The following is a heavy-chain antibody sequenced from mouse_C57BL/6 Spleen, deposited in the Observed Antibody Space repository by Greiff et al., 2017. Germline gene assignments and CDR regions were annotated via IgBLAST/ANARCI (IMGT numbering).Heavy chain of an antibody. J-gene: IGHJ1*03. CDR3: ARDDLVRGYFDV. Sequence: LVESGTELVKPGASVKLSCKASGYTFTSYWMHWVKQRPGQGLEWIGNINPSNGDTNYNEKFKSKATLTVDKSSSTAYMQLSSLTSEDSAVYYCARDDLVRGYFDVWGTGTTVTVSS. CDR1: GYTFTSYW. V-gene: IGHV1-53*01. CDR2: INPSNGDT. D-gene: IGHD2-14*01.